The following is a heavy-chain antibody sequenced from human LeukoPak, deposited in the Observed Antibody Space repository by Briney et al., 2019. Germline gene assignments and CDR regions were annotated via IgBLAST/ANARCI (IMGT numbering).Heavy chain of an antibody. Sequence: GGSLRLSCAASGFTFSSYGMGWVRQAPGKGLEWVSAISGYGGSTYYADSVKGRLTISRDNSKNTLYLQMNSLRAEDTAVYYCAKSHYYDSRSWWYYYYMDVWGKGTTVTISS. CDR1: GFTFSSYG. J-gene: IGHJ6*03. V-gene: IGHV3-23*01. CDR2: ISGYGGST. D-gene: IGHD3-22*01. CDR3: AKSHYYDSRSWWYYYYMDV.